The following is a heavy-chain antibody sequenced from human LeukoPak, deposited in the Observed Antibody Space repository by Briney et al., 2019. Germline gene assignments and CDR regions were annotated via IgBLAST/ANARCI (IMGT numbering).Heavy chain of an antibody. CDR3: ARDRYGTGSYDY. CDR1: GYTFTGYG. CDR2: ISDYNGHT. D-gene: IGHD3-10*01. V-gene: IGHV1-18*01. J-gene: IGHJ4*02. Sequence: ASVKVSCKASGYTFTGYGISWVRQASGHGLEWMGWISDYNGHTNYAQKFQGGVTMTTDTSTNTAHMELRSLISDDTAVYYCARDRYGTGSYDYWGQGTLVAVSS.